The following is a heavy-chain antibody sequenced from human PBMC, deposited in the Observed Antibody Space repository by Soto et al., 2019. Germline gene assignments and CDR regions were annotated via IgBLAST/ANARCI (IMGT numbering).Heavy chain of an antibody. CDR3: ARLGGATSSYYYYGMDV. CDR2: IDTAGDT. V-gene: IGHV3-13*01. Sequence: EVQLVESGGGLVQPGGSLRLSCAASGFTFRCYDMLWVRQATGKGLEWVSRIDTAGDTYYPGSVKGRFTISRENAKNSLYLQMNSLRAGDTAVYYCARLGGATSSYYYYGMDVWGQGTTVTVSS. D-gene: IGHD1-26*01. J-gene: IGHJ6*02. CDR1: GFTFRCYD.